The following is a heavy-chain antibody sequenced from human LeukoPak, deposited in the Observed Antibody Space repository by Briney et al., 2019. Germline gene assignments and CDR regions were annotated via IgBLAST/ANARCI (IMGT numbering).Heavy chain of an antibody. D-gene: IGHD6-13*01. V-gene: IGHV1-2*02. CDR2: INPHSGVT. J-gene: IGHJ1*01. Sequence: GASVSVSCKASGYTFTSYVMNWVRQAPGQGLEWMGWINPHSGVTNYAQNFQGRVTMTRDTSISTAYMELSWLRSDDTAVYYCARDEMNSSSWYGYFHQWGQGTLVTVAS. CDR1: GYTFTSYV. CDR3: ARDEMNSSSWYGYFHQ.